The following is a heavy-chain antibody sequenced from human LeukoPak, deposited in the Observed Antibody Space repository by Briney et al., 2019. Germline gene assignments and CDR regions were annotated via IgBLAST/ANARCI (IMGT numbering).Heavy chain of an antibody. V-gene: IGHV1-2*04. Sequence: ASVKVSCKASGYTFTGYYMHWVRQAPGQGLEWMGWINPNSGSTNYAQKFQGWVTMTRDTSISTAYMELSRLRSDDTAVYYCVRDLFRAAAGPKDYYYYYYGMDVWGQGTTVTVSS. CDR3: VRDLFRAAAGPKDYYYYYYGMDV. D-gene: IGHD6-13*01. CDR2: INPNSGST. J-gene: IGHJ6*02. CDR1: GYTFTGYY.